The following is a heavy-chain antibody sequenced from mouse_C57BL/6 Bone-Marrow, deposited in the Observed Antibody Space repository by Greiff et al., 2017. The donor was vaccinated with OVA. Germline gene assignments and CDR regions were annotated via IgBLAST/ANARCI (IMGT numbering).Heavy chain of an antibody. V-gene: IGHV1-18*01. CDR2: INPNNGGT. Sequence: EVQLQQSGPELVKPGASVKIPCKASGYTFTDYNMDWVKQSHGKSLEWIGDINPNNGGTIYNQKFKGKATLTVDKSSSTAYMELRSLTSEDTAVYYCAREGLGYYFDYWRQGTTLTVSS. CDR1: GYTFTDYN. D-gene: IGHD3-3*01. CDR3: AREGLGYYFDY. J-gene: IGHJ2*01.